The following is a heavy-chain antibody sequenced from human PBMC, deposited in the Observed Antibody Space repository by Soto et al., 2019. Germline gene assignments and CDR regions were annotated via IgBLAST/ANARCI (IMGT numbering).Heavy chain of an antibody. CDR2: IWYDGSNK. Sequence: QVQLVESGGGVVQPGRSLRLSCAASGFTFSSYGMHWVRQAPGKGLEWVAVIWYDGSNKYYADSVKGRFTISRNNSKNMLYRQMNILRGEDAAVYYCARVHKIAAAGIDYWGQGTLVTV. CDR3: ARVHKIAAAGIDY. CDR1: GFTFSSYG. J-gene: IGHJ4*02. D-gene: IGHD6-13*01. V-gene: IGHV3-33*01.